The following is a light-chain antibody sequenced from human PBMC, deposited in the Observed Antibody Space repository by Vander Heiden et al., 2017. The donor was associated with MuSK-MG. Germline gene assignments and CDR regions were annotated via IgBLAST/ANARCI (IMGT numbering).Light chain of an antibody. Sequence: SSALTQPPSVSVSPGQTARTTSSGAKSGDNCACRYQKKPGQSPVVVIYQDSKRPAVIPERFSGSKSGNTATLTISGTQAMEEADYYCQAWDTRTVGVFGTGTKVTVL. J-gene: IGLJ1*01. CDR2: QDS. CDR3: QAWDTRTVGV. V-gene: IGLV3-1*01. CDR1: KSGDNC.